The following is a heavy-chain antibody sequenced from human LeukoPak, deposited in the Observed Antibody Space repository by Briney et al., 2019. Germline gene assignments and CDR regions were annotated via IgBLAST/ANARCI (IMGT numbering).Heavy chain of an antibody. CDR3: AREESQGATSFDY. Sequence: PGGSLRLSCAASGFTFSDHYMDWVRQAPGKGLEWVGRTRNKANSYTTEYAASVKGRFTISRDNSKNSLYLQMNSLKAEDTAVYYCAREESQGATSFDYWGQGTLVTVSS. CDR1: GFTFSDHY. D-gene: IGHD1-26*01. J-gene: IGHJ4*02. CDR2: TRNKANSYTT. V-gene: IGHV3-72*01.